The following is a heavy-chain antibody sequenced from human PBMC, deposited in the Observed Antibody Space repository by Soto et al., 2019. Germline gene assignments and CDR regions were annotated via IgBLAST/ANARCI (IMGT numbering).Heavy chain of an antibody. V-gene: IGHV3-21*01. D-gene: IGHD1-7*01. CDR1: GFTFSSYS. J-gene: IGHJ6*02. Sequence: GGSLRLSCAASGFTFSSYSMNWVRQAPGKGLEWVSSISSSSYIYYADSVKGRSTISRDNAKNSLYLQMNSLRAEDTAVYYCARDQDWNYAPFYYGMDVWGQGTTVTVSS. CDR3: ARDQDWNYAPFYYGMDV. CDR2: ISSSSYI.